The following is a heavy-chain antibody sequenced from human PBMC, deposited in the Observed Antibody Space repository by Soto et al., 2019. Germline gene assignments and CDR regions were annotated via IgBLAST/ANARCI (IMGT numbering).Heavy chain of an antibody. D-gene: IGHD2-21*02. V-gene: IGHV3-9*01. J-gene: IGHJ4*02. CDR2: ISGNSGSI. CDR1: GFTFDDYA. CDR3: AKDIVTEFGLPTSFDL. Sequence: EVQLVESGGGLVQPGRSLRLSCAASGFTFDDYAMHWVRQAPGKGLEWVSGISGNSGSIGYADSVKGRFTISRHNGKNPLYLETKSLRAEDTALCYGAKDIVTEFGLPTSFDLWGPGTLGTLFS.